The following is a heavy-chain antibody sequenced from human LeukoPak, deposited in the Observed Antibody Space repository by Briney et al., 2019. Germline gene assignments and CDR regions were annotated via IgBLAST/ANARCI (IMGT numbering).Heavy chain of an antibody. Sequence: ASVKVSCKASGYTFTNYYIHWVRQAPGQGLECMGIINPSGGSTSYAQKFQGRVTMTRDMSTSTVYMELSSLRSEDTAVYYCARDSSYYDSSSFDPWGQGTLVTVSS. CDR3: ARDSSYYDSSSFDP. D-gene: IGHD3-22*01. CDR2: INPSGGST. CDR1: GYTFTNYY. J-gene: IGHJ5*02. V-gene: IGHV1-46*01.